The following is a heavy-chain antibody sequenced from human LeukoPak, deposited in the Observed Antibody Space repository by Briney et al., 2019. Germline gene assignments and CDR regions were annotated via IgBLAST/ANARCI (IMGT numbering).Heavy chain of an antibody. J-gene: IGHJ4*02. CDR2: IYYSGST. D-gene: IGHD3-3*02. V-gene: IGHV4-39*07. CDR1: GGSISSSSYY. Sequence: SETLSLTCTVSGGSISSSSYYWGWIRQPPGKGLEWIGSIYYSGSTYYNPSLKSRVTISVDTSKNQFSLKLSSLTAADTAVYYCARLRRSRLAEFDYWGQGTLVTVSS. CDR3: ARLRRSRLAEFDY.